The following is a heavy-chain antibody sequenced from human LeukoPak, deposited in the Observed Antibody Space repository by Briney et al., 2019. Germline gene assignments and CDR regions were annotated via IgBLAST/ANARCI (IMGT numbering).Heavy chain of an antibody. J-gene: IGHJ6*03. V-gene: IGHV4-34*01. CDR3: ARTLVGLYYYYYYYMDV. CDR1: GGSSSGYY. CDR2: INHSGST. D-gene: IGHD3-16*01. Sequence: SETLSLTCAVYGGSSSGYYWSWIRQPPGKGLEWIGEINHSGSTNYNPSLKSRVTISVDTSKNQFSLKLSSVTAADTAVYYCARTLVGLYYYYYYYMDVWGKGTTVTISS.